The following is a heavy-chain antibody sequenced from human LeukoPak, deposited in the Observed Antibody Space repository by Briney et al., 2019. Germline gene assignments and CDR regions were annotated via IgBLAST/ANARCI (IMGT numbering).Heavy chain of an antibody. CDR1: GFTFSSYS. CDR3: TASMEVSTYFDY. D-gene: IGHD5/OR15-5a*01. J-gene: IGHJ4*02. CDR2: IKSNTDGGTT. V-gene: IGHV3-15*01. Sequence: GGSLRLSCAASGFTFSSYSMNWVRPAPGKGLEWVGRIKSNTDGGTTDYAASVKGRFTISRDDSKNTLYLQMNSLKTEDTAVYYCTASMEVSTYFDYWGQGTLVTVSS.